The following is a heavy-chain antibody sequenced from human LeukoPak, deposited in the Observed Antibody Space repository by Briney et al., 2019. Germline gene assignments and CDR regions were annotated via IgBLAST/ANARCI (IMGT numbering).Heavy chain of an antibody. CDR3: TRATRGGYDGYFDY. D-gene: IGHD5-12*01. CDR1: GFTFSSYH. J-gene: IGHJ4*02. CDR2: ISTSSLYI. V-gene: IGHV3-21*01. Sequence: GGSLRLSCTASGFTFSSYHMNWVRQAPGRGLEWVSSISTSSLYIYYSDSMKGRFTISRDNAKNSLYLQMNSLRAEDTAVYYCTRATRGGYDGYFDYWGQGTLVTVSS.